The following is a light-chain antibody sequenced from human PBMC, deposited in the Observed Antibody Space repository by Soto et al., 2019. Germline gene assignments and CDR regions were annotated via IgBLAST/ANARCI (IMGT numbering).Light chain of an antibody. CDR3: QSYDTSLSGAWV. Sequence: QSVLTQPPSVSGAPGQRITISCTGSPSNIGAGFDVHWYQQFPGTAPKLLIYVTTSRPSGVPDRFSGSQSGTSASLAITGLQAGDEADYYCQSYDTSLSGAWVFGGGTKVTVL. CDR2: VTT. J-gene: IGLJ3*02. V-gene: IGLV1-40*01. CDR1: PSNIGAGFD.